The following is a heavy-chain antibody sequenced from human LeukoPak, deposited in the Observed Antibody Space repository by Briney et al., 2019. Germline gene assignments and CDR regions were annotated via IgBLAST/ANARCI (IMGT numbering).Heavy chain of an antibody. V-gene: IGHV1-3*01. CDR3: ARDLGSSSWGTAFDI. Sequence: ASVKVSCKASGYTFTSYAMHWVRQAPGQRLEWMGWINAGNGNTKYSQKFQGRVTITRDTSASTAYMELSSLRSEDTAVYYCARDLGSSSWGTAFDIWGQGTMVTVSS. D-gene: IGHD6-13*01. CDR2: INAGNGNT. CDR1: GYTFTSYA. J-gene: IGHJ3*02.